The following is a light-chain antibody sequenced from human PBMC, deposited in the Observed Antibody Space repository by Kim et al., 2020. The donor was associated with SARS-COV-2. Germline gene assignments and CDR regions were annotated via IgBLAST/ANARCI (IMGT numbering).Light chain of an antibody. CDR3: QQYGTSPLT. CDR2: DAS. V-gene: IGKV3-20*01. Sequence: LSPGEGATLPCSASQSVSNSYLAWYQQKPGQAPRLLSSDASSRATGIPDRFSGSGSGTDFSLTISRLEPEDFAVYSCQQYGTSPLTFGQGTKLEI. J-gene: IGKJ2*01. CDR1: QSVSNSY.